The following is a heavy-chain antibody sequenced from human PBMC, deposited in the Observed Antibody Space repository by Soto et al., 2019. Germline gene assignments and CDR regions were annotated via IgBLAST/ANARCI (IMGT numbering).Heavy chain of an antibody. CDR3: ASESYGGEFDY. J-gene: IGHJ4*02. D-gene: IGHD4-17*01. Sequence: QVQLVQYGAEEKKPGASVKVSCRASGYTFTSCAMRWVRQAHGQRLEWMGWINAGNGNTKYSQKFQGRVTITRDTSASTAYMELSSLRSEDTAVYYCASESYGGEFDYWGQGTLVTVSS. CDR2: INAGNGNT. V-gene: IGHV1-3*05. CDR1: GYTFTSCA.